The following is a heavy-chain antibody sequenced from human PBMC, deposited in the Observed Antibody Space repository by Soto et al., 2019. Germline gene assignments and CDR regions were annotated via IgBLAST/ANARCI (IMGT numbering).Heavy chain of an antibody. CDR1: GAAINNTSYF. D-gene: IGHD3-16*02. V-gene: IGHV4-39*01. CDR2: LYYSGST. CDR3: ALHRSTYGALAY. Sequence: LSLTCTVSGAAINNTSYFWGCIRQTPGRGLEWIASLYYSGSTFHTPSLKRRLSISVDRSKTQLSLKLTSLTAADTAVYYFALHRSTYGALAYWGQGTLVTGSS. J-gene: IGHJ4*02.